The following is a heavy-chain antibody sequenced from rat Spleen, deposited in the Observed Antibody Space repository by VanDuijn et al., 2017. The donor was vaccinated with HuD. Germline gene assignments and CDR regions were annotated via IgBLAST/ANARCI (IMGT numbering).Heavy chain of an antibody. CDR2: ITYDGGST. CDR3: ARGTYYDGSPAY. V-gene: IGHV5-31*01. D-gene: IGHD1-12*03. Sequence: EVQLVESGGGLVQPGRSLKLSCVASGFTFNNYWMTWVRQAPGMGLEWVAYITYDGGSTYYRDSVKGRFTVSRDNAKSTLYLQMDSLRSEDTATYYCARGTYYDGSPAYWGRGTLVTVSS. J-gene: IGHJ3*01. CDR1: GFTFNNYW.